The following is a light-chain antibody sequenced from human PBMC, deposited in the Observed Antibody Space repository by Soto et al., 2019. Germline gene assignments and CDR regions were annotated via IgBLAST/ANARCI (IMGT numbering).Light chain of an antibody. CDR3: QQYNNWPPLT. V-gene: IGKV3D-15*01. Sequence: EIVMTQSPATLSVSPGERVTLSCRASQSVSTDLAWYRQRPGQAPRLLIFGASTRATGTPARFRGSGSGTEFTLTISSLQSEDFAVYYCQQYNNWPPLTFGGGTKVEIK. J-gene: IGKJ4*01. CDR2: GAS. CDR1: QSVSTD.